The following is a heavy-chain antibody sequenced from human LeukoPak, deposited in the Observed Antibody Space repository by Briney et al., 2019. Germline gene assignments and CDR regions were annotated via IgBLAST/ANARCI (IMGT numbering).Heavy chain of an antibody. D-gene: IGHD3-22*01. Sequence: PGGSLRLSCAASGFTFSSYAMSWVRQAPGKGLEWVSAISGSGGSTYCADSVKGRFTISRDNSKNTLYLQTNSLRAEDTAVYYCAKDKNYYDSSGYYYDYWGQGTLVTVSS. CDR3: AKDKNYYDSSGYYYDY. CDR2: ISGSGGST. V-gene: IGHV3-23*01. J-gene: IGHJ4*02. CDR1: GFTFSSYA.